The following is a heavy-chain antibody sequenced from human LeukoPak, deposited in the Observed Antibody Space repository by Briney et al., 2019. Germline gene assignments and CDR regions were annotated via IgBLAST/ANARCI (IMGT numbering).Heavy chain of an antibody. CDR3: AGGDIAAAGTFDY. J-gene: IGHJ4*02. CDR2: IYYSGST. Sequence: SETLSRTCTVSGGSISSYYWSWIRQPPGKGLEWIGYIYYSGSTNYNPSLKSRVTISVDTSKNQFSLKLSSVTAADTAVYYCAGGDIAAAGTFDYWGQGTLVTVSS. V-gene: IGHV4-59*01. D-gene: IGHD6-13*01. CDR1: GGSISSYY.